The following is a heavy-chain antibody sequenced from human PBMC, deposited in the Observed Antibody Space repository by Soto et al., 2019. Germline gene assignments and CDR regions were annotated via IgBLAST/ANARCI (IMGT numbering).Heavy chain of an antibody. J-gene: IGHJ4*02. CDR1: GFTFSSYA. CDR2: INTNGGTT. V-gene: IGHV3-64*01. D-gene: IGHD5-12*01. Sequence: EVQLVESGGGLVQPGGSLRLSCAASGFTFSSYAMHWVRQAPGKGLEYVSVINTNGGTTYYANSVKGRFTISRDNSKNTLYLQMGSLRAEDMAMYYCARGSNGYHFDYWGQGTLVTVSS. CDR3: ARGSNGYHFDY.